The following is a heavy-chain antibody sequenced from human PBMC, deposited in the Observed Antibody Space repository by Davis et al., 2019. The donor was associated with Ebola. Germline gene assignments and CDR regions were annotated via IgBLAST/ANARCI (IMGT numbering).Heavy chain of an antibody. D-gene: IGHD1-26*01. CDR2: IKADGSAK. Sequence: GASLKISCAASGFTFSSSWMTWVRQAPEKGLEWVATIKADGSAKYYVDSVKGRFTISRDNVKSSLYLQMDSLRAEDTAVYYCARWASVGYWGQGTLVTVSS. J-gene: IGHJ4*02. V-gene: IGHV3-7*01. CDR3: ARWASVGY. CDR1: GFTFSSSW.